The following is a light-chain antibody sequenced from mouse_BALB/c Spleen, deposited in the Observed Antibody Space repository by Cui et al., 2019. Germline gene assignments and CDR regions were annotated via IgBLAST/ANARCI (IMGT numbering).Light chain of an antibody. J-gene: IGKJ2*01. Sequence: QIVLTPSPAIMSASPGEKVTLTCSASSSVSSSYLYWYQQKPGSSPKLWIYSTSNLASGVPARFSGSGSGTSYSLTISSMEAEDAASYFCHQWSSYPYTFGGGTKLEIK. CDR1: SSVSSSY. CDR2: STS. V-gene: IGKV4-79*01. CDR3: HQWSSYPYT.